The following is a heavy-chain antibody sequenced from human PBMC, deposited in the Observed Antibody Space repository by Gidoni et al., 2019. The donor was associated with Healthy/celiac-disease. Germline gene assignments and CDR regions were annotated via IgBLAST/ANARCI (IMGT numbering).Heavy chain of an antibody. D-gene: IGHD6-19*01. Sequence: ELLLVEPGGGLVNPGGSLITSCAASGFTFSSWSMNWVRQAPGKGVEWVSCISSSSSYIYYADAGKGRFTISRDNAKNSLYLQMNSLRAEDTAVYYCARAGYSSGWDQDYWGQGTLVTVSS. V-gene: IGHV3-21*01. J-gene: IGHJ4*02. CDR3: ARAGYSSGWDQDY. CDR1: GFTFSSWS. CDR2: ISSSSSYI.